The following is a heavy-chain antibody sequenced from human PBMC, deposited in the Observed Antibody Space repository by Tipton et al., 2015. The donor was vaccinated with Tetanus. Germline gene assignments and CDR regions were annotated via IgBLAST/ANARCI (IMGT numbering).Heavy chain of an antibody. CDR3: ARDPGDFASGGTFDI. CDR1: GGSITPYY. CDR2: IYHSGST. V-gene: IGHV4-59*01. Sequence: GLVKPSETLSLTCTVSGGSITPYYWSWIRQSSGKGLEWIGYIYHSGSTNYNPSLKSRVTVSVDTSKNHFSLNLRSVTAADTAVYFCARDPGDFASGGTFDIWGQGTMVAVSS. D-gene: IGHD4-23*01. J-gene: IGHJ3*02.